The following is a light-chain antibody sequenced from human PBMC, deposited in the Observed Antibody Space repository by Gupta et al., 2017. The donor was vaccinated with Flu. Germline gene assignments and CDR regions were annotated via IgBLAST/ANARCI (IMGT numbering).Light chain of an antibody. J-gene: IGLJ3*02. CDR3: VVFLSSGSWV. CDR2: NTN. CDR1: SGSVSVRSY. Sequence: QTVVTQEPSFSVSPGGTVTFTCGLRSGSVSVRSYPSWHQQTPGQAPRTLIYNTNTRSSGVPARFSGSILGNKAALTITGAQADDEGDYYCVVFLSSGSWVFGGGTKLTVL. V-gene: IGLV8-61*01.